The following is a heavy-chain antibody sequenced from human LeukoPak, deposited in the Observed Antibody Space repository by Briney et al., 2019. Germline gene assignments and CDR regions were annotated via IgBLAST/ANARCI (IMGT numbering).Heavy chain of an antibody. D-gene: IGHD1-26*01. V-gene: IGHV1-3*01. CDR2: ISAGNGNT. CDR3: ARDSGSGNNDY. Sequence: ASVNVSCKASGYTFTTYAIHWVRQAPGQRLEWMGWISAGNGNTKYSQNFQGRVTFISNTSATTAFMELSSLRSEDAAVYYCARDSGSGNNDYWGQGTLVTVSS. CDR1: GYTFTTYA. J-gene: IGHJ4*02.